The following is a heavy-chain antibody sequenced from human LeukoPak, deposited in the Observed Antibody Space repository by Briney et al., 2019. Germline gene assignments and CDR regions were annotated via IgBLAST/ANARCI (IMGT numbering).Heavy chain of an antibody. D-gene: IGHD6-13*01. V-gene: IGHV3-23*01. CDR3: ARGLIAAAGTPKDGMDV. J-gene: IGHJ6*02. CDR2: ISGSGGTI. Sequence: GGSLRLSCAASGFTFSSYAMSWVRQAPGKGLEWVSAISGSGGTIYYADSVKGRFTISRDNAKNSLYLQMNSLRAEDTAVYYCARGLIAAAGTPKDGMDVWGQGTTVTVSS. CDR1: GFTFSSYA.